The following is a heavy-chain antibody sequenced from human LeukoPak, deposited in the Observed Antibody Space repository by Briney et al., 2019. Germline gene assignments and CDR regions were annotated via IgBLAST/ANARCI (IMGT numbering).Heavy chain of an antibody. J-gene: IGHJ4*02. Sequence: ASVKVSCKASGYTFTSYGISWVRQAPGQGLEWMGWINPNSGGTNYAQKFQGRVTMTRDTSISTAYMELSRLRSDDTAVYYCAVIAVAGDFNYWGQGILVTVSS. CDR1: GYTFTSYG. CDR3: AVIAVAGDFNY. V-gene: IGHV1-2*02. D-gene: IGHD6-19*01. CDR2: INPNSGGT.